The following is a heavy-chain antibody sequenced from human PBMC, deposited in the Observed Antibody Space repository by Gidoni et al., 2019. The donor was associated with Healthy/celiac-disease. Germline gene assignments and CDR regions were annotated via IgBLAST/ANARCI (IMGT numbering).Heavy chain of an antibody. V-gene: IGHV1-69*01. CDR1: GGTCSSYD. J-gene: IGHJ3*02. Sequence: QVPLVQSGAEVKKRGTAVKVFCKASGGTCSSYDLRGVRQAPGQGLEWMGGIIPIFGTANYAQKFQGRVTITADESTSTAYMELSSLRSEDTAVYYCARGILVILAFDIWGQGTMVTVSS. CDR2: IIPIFGTA. CDR3: ARGILVILAFDI. D-gene: IGHD3-22*01.